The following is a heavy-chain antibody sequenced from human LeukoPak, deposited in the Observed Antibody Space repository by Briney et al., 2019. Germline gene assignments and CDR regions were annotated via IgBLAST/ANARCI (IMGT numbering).Heavy chain of an antibody. D-gene: IGHD3-22*01. CDR3: ARDGSAYYYFKN. CDR1: GGSIRNYY. V-gene: IGHV4-59*12. J-gene: IGHJ4*02. Sequence: SETLSLTCSVSGGSIRNYYWSWIRQPPGQGLEWIGYIYYSGSTSYNPSLKSRVTISVDTSKNQFSLKLNSVTAADTAVYYCARDGSAYYYFKNWGQGALVTVSS. CDR2: IYYSGST.